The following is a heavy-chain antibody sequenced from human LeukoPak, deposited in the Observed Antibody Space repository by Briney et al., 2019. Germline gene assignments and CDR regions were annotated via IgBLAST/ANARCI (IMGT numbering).Heavy chain of an antibody. CDR2: IYTSGST. CDR3: ARYCGGDCYSYYFDY. CDR1: GGSISSGSYY. D-gene: IGHD2-21*02. J-gene: IGHJ4*02. Sequence: SETLSLTCTVSGGSISSGSYYWSWIRQPAGKVLEWIGRIYTSGSTTYNPSLKSRVTISVDTSKNQFSLKLSSVTAADTAVYYCARYCGGDCYSYYFDYWGQGTLVTVSS. V-gene: IGHV4-61*02.